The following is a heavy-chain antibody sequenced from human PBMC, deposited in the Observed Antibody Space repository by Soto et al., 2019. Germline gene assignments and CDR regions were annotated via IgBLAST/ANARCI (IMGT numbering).Heavy chain of an antibody. CDR3: ARRWGRNFDY. J-gene: IGHJ4*02. D-gene: IGHD2-15*01. Sequence: PSDTLSLTCTVSGGSISSYYWSWIRQPPGKGLEWIGYIYYSGSTNYNPSLKSRVTISVDTSKNQFSLKLSSVTAADTAVYYCARRWGRNFDYWGQGTLVTVSS. V-gene: IGHV4-59*08. CDR1: GGSISSYY. CDR2: IYYSGST.